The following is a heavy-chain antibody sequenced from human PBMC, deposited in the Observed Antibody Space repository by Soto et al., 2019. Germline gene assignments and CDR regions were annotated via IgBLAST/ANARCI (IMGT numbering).Heavy chain of an antibody. CDR1: GGSFSGYY. J-gene: IGHJ6*03. V-gene: IGHV4-34*01. Sequence: QVQLRQWGAGLLKPSETLSRTCAVYGGSFSGYYWNWIRQPPGKGLEWIGEINHSGSTNYNPSLKSRVTISVDTSKNQFSLNLTSVTAADTAVYYCARGIVGGDYYYHYMDVWDKGTTVTVSS. D-gene: IGHD2-21*01. CDR3: ARGIVGGDYYYHYMDV. CDR2: INHSGST.